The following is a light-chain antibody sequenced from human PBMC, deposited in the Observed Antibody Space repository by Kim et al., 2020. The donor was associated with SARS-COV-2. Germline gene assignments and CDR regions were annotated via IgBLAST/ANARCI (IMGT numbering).Light chain of an antibody. CDR1: EDVSHK. Sequence: SSGASATLSCRASEDVSHKLAWYQQKPGQRPRLLMYDASNRDAGVPARFSGCGSETDFTLTISSLEPEDFAVYYCQLRYNWPPMFTFGQETKLE. CDR3: QLRYNWPPMFT. CDR2: DAS. V-gene: IGKV3-11*01. J-gene: IGKJ2*01.